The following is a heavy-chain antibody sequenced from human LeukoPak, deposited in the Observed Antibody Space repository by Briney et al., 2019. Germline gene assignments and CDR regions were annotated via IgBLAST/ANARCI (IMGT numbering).Heavy chain of an antibody. CDR3: ARERLRNFDY. D-gene: IGHD4-17*01. Sequence: ASVKVSCKAFGYTFTSNYMHWVRQAPGQGLEWMGIINPSGGSTSYAQKFQGRVTMTRDMSTSTVYMELSSLRSEDTAVYYCARERLRNFDYWGQGTLVTVSS. CDR1: GYTFTSNY. J-gene: IGHJ4*02. V-gene: IGHV1-46*01. CDR2: INPSGGST.